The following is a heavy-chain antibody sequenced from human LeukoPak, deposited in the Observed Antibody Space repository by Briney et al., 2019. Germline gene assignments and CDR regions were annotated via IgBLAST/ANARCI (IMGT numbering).Heavy chain of an antibody. CDR1: GFTFSSYA. CDR3: TRDGLHTAHFDY. V-gene: IGHV3-23*01. J-gene: IGHJ4*02. Sequence: GGSLRLSCAASGFTFSSYAMSWVRQAPEKGLEWVSTISGSGGGTYYADSVKGRFTISRDDSKNTLYLQMNSLRDEDTAVYYCTRDGLHTAHFDYWGQGTLVTVSS. CDR2: ISGSGGGT. D-gene: IGHD5-18*01.